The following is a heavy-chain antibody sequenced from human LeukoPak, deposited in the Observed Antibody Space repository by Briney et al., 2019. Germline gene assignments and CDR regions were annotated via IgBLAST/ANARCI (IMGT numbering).Heavy chain of an antibody. CDR1: GFTFSSYS. J-gene: IGHJ4*02. D-gene: IGHD3-16*01. Sequence: SGGSLRLSCAASGFTFSSYSVNCVRQTPEKGLEWVANIHDDGIVTHYVDSVKGRFTIYRDNARNLVNLQLNSLRVEDTALYYCARGRGWVDHWGQGTLVTVSS. V-gene: IGHV3-7*01. CDR3: ARGRGWVDH. CDR2: IHDDGIVT.